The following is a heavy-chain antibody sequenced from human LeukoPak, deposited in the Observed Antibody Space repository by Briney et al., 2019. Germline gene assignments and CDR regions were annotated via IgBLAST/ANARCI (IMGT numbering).Heavy chain of an antibody. CDR3: TGSYYYEYFQH. J-gene: IGHJ1*01. V-gene: IGHV3-23*01. Sequence: PGGSLRLSCAASGLSFSTYCMNWVRQAPGKGLEWVSGIGGNGGSTYYADSVRGRFTISRDNSKSTLYLQMNSLRAEDTALYYCTGSYYYEYFQHWGQGTLVTVSS. CDR2: IGGNGGST. D-gene: IGHD3-22*01. CDR1: GLSFSTYC.